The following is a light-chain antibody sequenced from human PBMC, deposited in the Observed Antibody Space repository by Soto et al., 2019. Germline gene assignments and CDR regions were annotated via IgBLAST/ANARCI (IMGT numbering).Light chain of an antibody. V-gene: IGLV2-8*01. J-gene: IGLJ3*02. CDR2: EVS. Sequence: QSALTQPPSASGSPGQSVTISCTGTSSDIGGYNYVSWYQHHPGKAPKVMIYEVSKRPSGVPDRFSGSKSGNTASLTVSGLQAEVEADYYCRSYAGSNSLGVFGGGTKLTVL. CDR3: RSYAGSNSLGV. CDR1: SSDIGGYNY.